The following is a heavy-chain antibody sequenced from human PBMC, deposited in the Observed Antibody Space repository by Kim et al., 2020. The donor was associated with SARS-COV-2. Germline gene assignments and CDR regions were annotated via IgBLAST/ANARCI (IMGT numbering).Heavy chain of an antibody. CDR2: IYYSGST. CDR3: ARGRRDGYNSYYFDY. CDR1: GGSISSGGYY. Sequence: SETLSLTCTVSGGSISSGGYYWSWIRQHPGKGLEWIGYIYYSGSTYYNPSLKSRVTISVDTSKNQFSLKLSSVTAADTAVYYCARGRRDGYNSYYFDYWGQGTLVTVSS. V-gene: IGHV4-31*03. J-gene: IGHJ4*02. D-gene: IGHD1-1*01.